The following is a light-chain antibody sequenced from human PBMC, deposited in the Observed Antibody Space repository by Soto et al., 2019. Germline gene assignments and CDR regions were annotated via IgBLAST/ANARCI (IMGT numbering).Light chain of an antibody. CDR3: QQYDNLPIT. CDR1: QDISNY. J-gene: IGKJ5*01. CDR2: DAT. Sequence: DIQMTQSPSSLSASVGDRVTITCQASQDISNYLNWYQQTPGKAPKLLIYDATNLETGVPSRFSGGGSGTDFTFIFSRLQPEDIATYFCQQYDNLPITFGQGTRLEIK. V-gene: IGKV1-33*01.